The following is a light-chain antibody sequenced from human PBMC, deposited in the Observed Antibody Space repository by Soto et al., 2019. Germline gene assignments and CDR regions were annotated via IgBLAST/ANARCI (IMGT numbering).Light chain of an antibody. V-gene: IGKV1-39*01. CDR3: QQSYSTLIT. CDR1: QSISNY. J-gene: IGKJ5*01. CDR2: AAS. Sequence: DIQMTPSPSSLSASVGDRVTITCRASQSISNYLNWYQQKPGKAPKLLIYAASSLQSGVPSRFSGSGSGTDFTLTISSLQPEDFATYYCQQSYSTLITFGQGTRLEIK.